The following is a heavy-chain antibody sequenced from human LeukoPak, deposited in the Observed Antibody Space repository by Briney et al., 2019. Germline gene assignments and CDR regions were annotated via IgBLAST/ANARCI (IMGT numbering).Heavy chain of an antibody. J-gene: IGHJ4*02. CDR3: ARDQGSLTRSWYTGY. V-gene: IGHV1-2*06. D-gene: IGHD6-13*01. CDR2: INPDSGNT. CDR1: GYTLTGYH. Sequence: ASVKVSCKASGYTLTGYHIHWVPQAPGQGLEWMGRINPDSGNTNFAQKFQGRVTITRDRSITTAYMDLSSLTPHDTAVYFCARDQGSLTRSWYTGYWGQGTQVTVSS.